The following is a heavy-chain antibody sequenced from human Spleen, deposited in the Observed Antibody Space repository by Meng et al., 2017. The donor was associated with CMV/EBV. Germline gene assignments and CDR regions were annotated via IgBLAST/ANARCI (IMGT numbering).Heavy chain of an antibody. CDR2: TYSGGST. D-gene: IGHD1-14*01. Sequence: SCAASRFTVTHTYMSWVRQAPGKGLEWVSTTYSGGSTYFADSVKGRFTISRDNSNNTLYVQMNSLRVEDTAVYYCARDETRRGYFDSWGQGTLVTVSS. CDR1: RFTVTHTY. V-gene: IGHV3-53*01. CDR3: ARDETRRGYFDS. J-gene: IGHJ4*02.